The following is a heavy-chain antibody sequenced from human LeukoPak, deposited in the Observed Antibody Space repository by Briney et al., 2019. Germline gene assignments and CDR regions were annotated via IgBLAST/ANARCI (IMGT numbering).Heavy chain of an antibody. V-gene: IGHV3-48*03. CDR3: AKLSDMAVATIPDN. CDR2: ISSSGSTI. CDR1: GFTFSSYE. D-gene: IGHD5-12*01. Sequence: GGSLRLSCAASGFTFSSYEMNWVRQAPGKGLEWVSYISSSGSTIYYADSVKGRFTISRDNAKNSLYLQMNSLRAEDTAVYYCAKLSDMAVATIPDNWGQGTLVTVSS. J-gene: IGHJ4*02.